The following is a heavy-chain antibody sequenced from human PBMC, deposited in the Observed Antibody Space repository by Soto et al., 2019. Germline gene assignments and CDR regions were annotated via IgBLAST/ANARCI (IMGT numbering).Heavy chain of an antibody. CDR3: ARIRNNWNGPGPFDP. CDR1: GFSLSTSGMC. CDR2: IDWDDDK. D-gene: IGHD1-20*01. V-gene: IGHV2-70*11. J-gene: IGHJ5*02. Sequence: SGPTLVNPTQTLTLTCTFSGFSLSTSGMCVSWIRQPPGKALEWLARIDWDDDKYYSTSLKTRLTISKDTSKNQVVLTMTNMDPVDTATYYCARIRNNWNGPGPFDPWGQGTLVTVSS.